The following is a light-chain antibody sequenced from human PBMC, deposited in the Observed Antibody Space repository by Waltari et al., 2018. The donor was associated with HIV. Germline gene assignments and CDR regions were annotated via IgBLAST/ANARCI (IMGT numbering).Light chain of an antibody. J-gene: IGLJ2*01. CDR2: DVL. V-gene: IGLV2-11*01. Sequence: QSALPQPRPVSGSPGQSVTTSCTGTSGGFSTYNHVSWYQQHPGKAPKLIIYDVLKRPSGVPDRVSGSKSGNTASLTISGLQADDEADYYCCSYGGTWTNVVFGGGTELTVL. CDR3: CSYGGTWTNVV. CDR1: SGGFSTYNH.